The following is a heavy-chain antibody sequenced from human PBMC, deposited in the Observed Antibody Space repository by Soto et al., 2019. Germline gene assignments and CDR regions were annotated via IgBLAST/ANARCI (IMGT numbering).Heavy chain of an antibody. CDR2: IVVGSGNT. CDR3: AAGPPFLGSI. V-gene: IGHV1-58*02. J-gene: IGHJ4*02. Sequence: GASVKVSCKASGYTFTSYAMHWVRQAPGQRLEWIGWIVVGSGNTNYAQKFQERVTITRDMSTSTAYMELSSLRSEDTAVNYCAAGPPFLGSIWGQGTLVTVSS. CDR1: GYTFTSYA. D-gene: IGHD3-16*01.